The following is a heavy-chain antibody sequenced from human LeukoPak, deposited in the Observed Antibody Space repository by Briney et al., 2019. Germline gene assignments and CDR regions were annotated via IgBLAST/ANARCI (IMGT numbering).Heavy chain of an antibody. CDR2: INEHGTEK. Sequence: GGCLRLSCTVSGFRLSEYWMSWARQAPGKGLEWVGNINEHGTEKFYVGSVTGRFSISRDNTKNTVFLQMNSLRLDDTAIYFCARNPDAGTADYWGEGTLVTVSS. D-gene: IGHD1-14*01. CDR3: ARNPDAGTADY. J-gene: IGHJ4*02. V-gene: IGHV3-7*01. CDR1: GFRLSEYW.